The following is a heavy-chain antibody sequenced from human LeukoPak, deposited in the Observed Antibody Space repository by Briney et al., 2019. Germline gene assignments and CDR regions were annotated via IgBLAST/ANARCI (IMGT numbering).Heavy chain of an antibody. Sequence: ASVKVSCKASGYTFTDYYMHWVRQAPGQGLEWMGWINPNSGGTNYAQKFQGRVTMARDTSISTAYMELSRLRSDDTAVYYCARTYYYGSGSYDYWGQGTLVTVSS. CDR1: GYTFTDYY. J-gene: IGHJ4*02. V-gene: IGHV1-2*02. D-gene: IGHD3-10*01. CDR2: INPNSGGT. CDR3: ARTYYYGSGSYDY.